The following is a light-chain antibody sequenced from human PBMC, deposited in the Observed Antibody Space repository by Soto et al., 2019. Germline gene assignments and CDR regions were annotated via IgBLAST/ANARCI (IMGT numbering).Light chain of an antibody. CDR2: AAS. J-gene: IGKJ1*01. Sequence: DIQMTQSPSSLSASVGDRVTITCRASQSISSYLNWYQQKPGKAPKPLLYAASSLQSGVPSRFSGSGSGTDFTLTISSLQPEDFATYYCQQSYSTPRTFGQGTKVDIK. V-gene: IGKV1-39*01. CDR1: QSISSY. CDR3: QQSYSTPRT.